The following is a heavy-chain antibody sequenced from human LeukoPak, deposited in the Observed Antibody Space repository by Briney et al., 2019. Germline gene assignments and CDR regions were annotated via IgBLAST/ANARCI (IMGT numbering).Heavy chain of an antibody. D-gene: IGHD3-10*01. CDR1: GFTFASYG. J-gene: IGHJ4*02. Sequence: GGSLRLSCAASGFTFASYGMHWVRHAPGKGLEWVALIRYDGTNKYYTDSVKGRFTISKDNSKNTLYLQMNSLRAEDTAVYYGAKVDGYYYGSGSYPFDYWGQGTLVTVSS. CDR2: IRYDGTNK. V-gene: IGHV3-30*02. CDR3: AKVDGYYYGSGSYPFDY.